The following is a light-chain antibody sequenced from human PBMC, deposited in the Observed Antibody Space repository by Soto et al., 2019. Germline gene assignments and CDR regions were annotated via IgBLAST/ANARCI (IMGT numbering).Light chain of an antibody. Sequence: QSALTQPPSASGSLGQSVTISCTGTSSDVGAYNYVSWYQQHPGNAPKLMIYEVTRRPSGVPDRFSGSKSGNTASLNVSGLQAEDEADYYCCSYADNNDYVFGTGTK. CDR1: SSDVGAYNY. V-gene: IGLV2-8*01. J-gene: IGLJ1*01. CDR3: CSYADNNDYV. CDR2: EVT.